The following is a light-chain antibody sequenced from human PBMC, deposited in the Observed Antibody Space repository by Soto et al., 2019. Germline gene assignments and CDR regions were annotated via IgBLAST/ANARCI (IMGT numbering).Light chain of an antibody. V-gene: IGKV3-11*01. J-gene: IGKJ1*01. CDR1: QSVSSY. Sequence: EIVLTQSPATLSLSPGERATLSCRASQSVSSYLAWYQQKPGQAPRLLIYDASNRATGIPARFSGSGSGTDFPLTISSLEPEDFAVYYCQQQRTFGQGTKVEIK. CDR3: QQQRT. CDR2: DAS.